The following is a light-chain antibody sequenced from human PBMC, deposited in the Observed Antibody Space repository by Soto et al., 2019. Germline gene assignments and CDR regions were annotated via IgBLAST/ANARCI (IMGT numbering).Light chain of an antibody. J-gene: IGKJ4*01. CDR1: QSINSW. V-gene: IGKV1-5*03. CDR2: KAS. Sequence: DIQGTQSPSTLSASVGDRVTITCRASQSINSWLAWYQQKPGKAPKLLIYKASTLKSGVPSRFSGSGAGTDFTLTISSLQPEDFATYYCQQANSFPLTFGGGTKVDI. CDR3: QQANSFPLT.